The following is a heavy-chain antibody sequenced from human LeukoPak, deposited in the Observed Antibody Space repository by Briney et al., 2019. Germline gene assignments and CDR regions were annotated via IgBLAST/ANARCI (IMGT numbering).Heavy chain of an antibody. CDR3: ARAAILPGYYYYGMDV. Sequence: SETLSLTCTVSGGSVSSGSYYWSWMRQPRGKGLEWIGYIYYSGSTNYNPSLKSRVTISVDTSKNQFSLKLSSVTAADTAVYYCARAAILPGYYYYGMDVWGQGTTVTVSS. V-gene: IGHV4-61*01. CDR1: GGSVSSGSYY. D-gene: IGHD2-2*01. CDR2: IYYSGST. J-gene: IGHJ6*02.